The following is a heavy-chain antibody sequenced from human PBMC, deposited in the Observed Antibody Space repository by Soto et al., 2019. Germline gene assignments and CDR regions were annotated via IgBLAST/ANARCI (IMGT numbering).Heavy chain of an antibody. CDR1: VFTFSNYA. J-gene: IGHJ5*02. Sequence: VGSLRLSCASSVFTFSNYAMSWVRQAPGKGLEWVSGLSDGGGSTFYADSVKGRFTISRDNAKNTLYLQMSSLRAEDTAVYYCAKEGTTSNYNWFEPWGQGTLVNVSS. CDR2: LSDGGGST. CDR3: AKEGTTSNYNWFEP. V-gene: IGHV3-23*01. D-gene: IGHD2-2*01.